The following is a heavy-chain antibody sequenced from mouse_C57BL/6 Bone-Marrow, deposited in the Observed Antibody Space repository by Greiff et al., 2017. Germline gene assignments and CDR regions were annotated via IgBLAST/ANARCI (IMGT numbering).Heavy chain of an antibody. CDR2: IYPSDSYT. J-gene: IGHJ4*01. CDR1: GYTFTSYW. D-gene: IGHD2-4*01. CDR3: AREGYDYDGVYAMEY. Sequence: QVQLQQPGAELVRPGTSVKLSCKASGYTFTSYWMHWVKQRPGQGLEWIGVIYPSDSYTNYNQKFKGKATLTVDTSSSTAYMQLSSLTSEDSAVCYCAREGYDYDGVYAMEYWGQGTSVTVSS. V-gene: IGHV1-59*01.